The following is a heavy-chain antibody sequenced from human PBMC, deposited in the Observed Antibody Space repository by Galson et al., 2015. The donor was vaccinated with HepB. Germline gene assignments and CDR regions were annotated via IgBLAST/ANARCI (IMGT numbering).Heavy chain of an antibody. J-gene: IGHJ4*02. D-gene: IGHD4-17*01. CDR2: INPSGGST. CDR1: GYTFTSYY. Sequence: SVKVSCKASGYTFTSYYMHWVRQAPGQGLEWMGIINPSGGSTSYAQKFQGRVTMTRDTSTSTVYMELSSLRSEDTAVYYCARGAPAALLYGDYATGYWGQGTLVTVSS. CDR3: ARGAPAALLYGDYATGY. V-gene: IGHV1-46*01.